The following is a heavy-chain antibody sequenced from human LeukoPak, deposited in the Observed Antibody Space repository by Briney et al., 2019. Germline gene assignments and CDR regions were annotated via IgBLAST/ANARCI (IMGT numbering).Heavy chain of an antibody. CDR2: IWYDGSNK. D-gene: IGHD3-10*01. J-gene: IGHJ4*02. CDR1: GFTFSSYG. V-gene: IGHV3-33*01. CDR3: AREGLAGGSGSYYNGYDY. Sequence: GGSLRLSCAASGFTFSSYGMHWVRQAPGKGLEWVAVIWYDGSNKYYADSVKGRFTISRDNSKNTLYLRMNSLRAEDTAVYYCAREGLAGGSGSYYNGYDYWGQGTLVTVSS.